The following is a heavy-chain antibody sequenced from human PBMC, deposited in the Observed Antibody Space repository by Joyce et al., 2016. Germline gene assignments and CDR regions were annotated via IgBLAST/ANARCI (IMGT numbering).Heavy chain of an antibody. D-gene: IGHD3-22*01. Sequence: QVQLQESGPGLVRPAETLSLTCNVSGASVNSGGNYWSWMRQPPGKTLEYIGNVFYSGGTRYNPSLKRRVSISLDASKNQFSLSLSAVTAADTAVYFCARGTYRSAGYYYDSWGQGTPVIVSS. J-gene: IGHJ5*01. CDR2: VFYSGGT. V-gene: IGHV4-61*08. CDR3: ARGTYRSAGYYYDS. CDR1: GASVNSGGNY.